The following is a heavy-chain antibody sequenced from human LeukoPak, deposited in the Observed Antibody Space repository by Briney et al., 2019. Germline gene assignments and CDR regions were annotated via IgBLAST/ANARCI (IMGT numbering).Heavy chain of an antibody. CDR3: ARVPDFDY. Sequence: SETLSLTCAVYGGSFSGYYWSWIRQPPGKGLEWIGSIYYSGSTYYNPSLKSRVTISVDTSKNQFSLKLSSVTAADTAVYYCARVPDFDYWGQGTLVTVSS. CDR1: GGSFSGYY. J-gene: IGHJ4*02. V-gene: IGHV4-34*01. CDR2: IYYSGST.